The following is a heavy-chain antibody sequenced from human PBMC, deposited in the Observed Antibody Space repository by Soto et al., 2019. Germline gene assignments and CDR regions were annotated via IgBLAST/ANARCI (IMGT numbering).Heavy chain of an antibody. Sequence: PSETLSLTCSVSGDSISSYYWSWIRQPPGKGLEWIGYVYYSGSTNYNPSLKSRVTISVDTSKNQFSLKLSSVTAADTAVYYCARQLLWFGELFPDYYGMDVWGQGTTVTVSS. J-gene: IGHJ6*02. CDR2: VYYSGST. V-gene: IGHV4-59*08. CDR3: ARQLLWFGELFPDYYGMDV. CDR1: GDSISSYY. D-gene: IGHD3-10*01.